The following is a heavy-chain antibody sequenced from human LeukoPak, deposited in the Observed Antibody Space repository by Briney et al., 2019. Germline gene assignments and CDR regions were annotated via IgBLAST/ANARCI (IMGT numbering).Heavy chain of an antibody. D-gene: IGHD3-9*01. CDR1: GYTFTSYD. V-gene: IGHV1-8*01. Sequence: ASVKVSCKASGYTFTSYDINWVRQAIGQGLEWMGWMNPNSGNTGYAQKFQGRVTMTRNTSISTAYMELSSLRSEDTAVYYCARRVSLRYFDWLFLDYYYYMDVWGKGTTVTISS. CDR3: ARRVSLRYFDWLFLDYYYYMDV. CDR2: MNPNSGNT. J-gene: IGHJ6*03.